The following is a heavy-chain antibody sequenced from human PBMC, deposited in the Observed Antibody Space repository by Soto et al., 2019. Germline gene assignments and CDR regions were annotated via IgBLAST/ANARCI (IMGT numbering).Heavy chain of an antibody. V-gene: IGHV5-51*01. J-gene: IGHJ3*02. D-gene: IGHD6-13*01. CDR1: GYSFTRYL. Sequence: GESLKISFKGSGYSFTRYLIGWVRQMPGKGLEWMGIIYPGDSDTRYSPSFQGQVTISADKSINTAYLQWSSLKASDTSMYYCARESYDIAEDDDAFDICGKRKMFIFSS. CDR3: ARESYDIAEDDDAFDI. CDR2: IYPGDSDT.